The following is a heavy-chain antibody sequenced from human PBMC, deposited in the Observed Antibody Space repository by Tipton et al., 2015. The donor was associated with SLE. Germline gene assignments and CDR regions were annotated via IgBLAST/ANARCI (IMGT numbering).Heavy chain of an antibody. CDR1: GGSISSHY. D-gene: IGHD6-6*01. CDR2: IYYSGST. CDR3: ARVYFHSSSSGFDY. J-gene: IGHJ4*02. V-gene: IGHV4-59*11. Sequence: TLSLTCTVSGGSISSHYWSWIRQPPGKGLEWIGYIYYSGSTYYNPSLKSRVTISVDTSKNQFSLKLSSVTAADTAVYYCARVYFHSSSSGFDYWGQGTLVTVSS.